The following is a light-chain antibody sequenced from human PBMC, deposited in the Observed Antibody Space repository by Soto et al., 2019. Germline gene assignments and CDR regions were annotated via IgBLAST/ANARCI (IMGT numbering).Light chain of an antibody. CDR1: QSIDKW. CDR2: DAS. Sequence: DIHMTQSTSTLSASVGDRVTITCRASQSIDKWLAWYQEKPGKAPKLLIYDASNLESGVPSRFSGGGSGTEFALTISSLQPDDLATYYRQRHNHLFGQGTKLEI. V-gene: IGKV1-5*01. J-gene: IGKJ2*01. CDR3: QRHNHL.